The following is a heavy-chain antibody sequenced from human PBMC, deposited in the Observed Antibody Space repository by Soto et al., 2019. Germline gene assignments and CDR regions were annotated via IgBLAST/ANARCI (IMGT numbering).Heavy chain of an antibody. J-gene: IGHJ4*02. CDR3: AREDDYSFDY. Sequence: QVQLQESGPGLVKPSETLSLTCTVSGGSISSYYWSWIRQPPGKGLAWIGYIYYSGSTNYNPSLKSRVTISVDTSKNQFSLKLSSVTAADTAVYYCAREDDYSFDYWGQGTLVTVSS. CDR2: IYYSGST. CDR1: GGSISSYY. D-gene: IGHD2-21*02. V-gene: IGHV4-59*01.